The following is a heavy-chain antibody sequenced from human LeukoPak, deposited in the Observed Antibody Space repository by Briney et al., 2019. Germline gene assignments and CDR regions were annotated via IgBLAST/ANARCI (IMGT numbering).Heavy chain of an antibody. CDR1: GYTFTGYF. CDR2: INPNSGDT. J-gene: IGHJ4*02. CDR3: ARDERYDSSGYPFDY. V-gene: IGHV1-2*02. D-gene: IGHD3-22*01. Sequence: ASVKVSCKASGYTFTGYFIHWVRRAPGQGLEWMGWINPNSGDTNYAQNFQDRVTMTRDTSISTAYMELSRLRSDDTAVYYCARDERYDSSGYPFDYWGQGTLVTVSS.